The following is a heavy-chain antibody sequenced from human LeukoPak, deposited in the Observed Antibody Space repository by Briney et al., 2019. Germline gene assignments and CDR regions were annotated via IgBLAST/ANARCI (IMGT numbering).Heavy chain of an antibody. J-gene: IGHJ5*02. V-gene: IGHV1-8*01. CDR3: ARGPRNDP. CDR1: GYPFTTYE. D-gene: IGHD1-14*01. Sequence: GASVKVSCKTSGYPFTTYEINWVRQAAGQGLEWMGWVHPNSGNTAYAQKCQGRVTMTRDTSISTAYMELSGLRSDDTAVYFCARGPRNDPWGQGTLVTVSS. CDR2: VHPNSGNT.